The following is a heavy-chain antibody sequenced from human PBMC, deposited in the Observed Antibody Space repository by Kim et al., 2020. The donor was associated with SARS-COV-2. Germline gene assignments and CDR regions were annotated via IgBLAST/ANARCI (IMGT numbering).Heavy chain of an antibody. V-gene: IGHV3-21*01. CDR2: SSSSYI. J-gene: IGHJ6*02. CDR3: ARVWAL. D-gene: IGHD3-16*01. Sequence: SSSSYIYYADSVKGRFTISRDNAKNSLYLQMNSLRAEDTAVYYCARVWALWGQGTTVTVSS.